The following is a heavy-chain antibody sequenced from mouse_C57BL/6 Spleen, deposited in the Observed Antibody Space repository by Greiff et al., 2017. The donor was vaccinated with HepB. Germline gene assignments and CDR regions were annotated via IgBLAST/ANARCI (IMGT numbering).Heavy chain of an antibody. D-gene: IGHD1-1*01. Sequence: VQLQQSGAELVRPGSSVKLSCKASGYTFTSYWMDWVKQRPGQGLEWIGNIYPSDSETHYNQKFKDKATLTVDKSSSTAYMQLSSLTSEDSAVYYCAREGIYYGSSYGWYFDVWGTGTTVTVSS. CDR2: IYPSDSET. CDR3: AREGIYYGSSYGWYFDV. CDR1: GYTFTSYW. J-gene: IGHJ1*03. V-gene: IGHV1-61*01.